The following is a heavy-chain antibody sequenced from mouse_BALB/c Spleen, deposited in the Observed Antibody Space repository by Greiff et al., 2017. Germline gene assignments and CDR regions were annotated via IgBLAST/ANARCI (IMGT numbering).Heavy chain of an antibody. D-gene: IGHD2-10*02. CDR2: IYPSDSYT. J-gene: IGHJ4*01. Sequence: QVQLQQPGAELVRPGASVKLSCKASGYTFTSYWINWVKQRPGQGLEWIGNIYPSDSYTNYNQKFKDKATLTVDKSSSTAYMQLSSPTSEDSAVYYCTRGYGNYAYAMDYWGQGTSVTVSS. V-gene: IGHV1-69*02. CDR3: TRGYGNYAYAMDY. CDR1: GYTFTSYW.